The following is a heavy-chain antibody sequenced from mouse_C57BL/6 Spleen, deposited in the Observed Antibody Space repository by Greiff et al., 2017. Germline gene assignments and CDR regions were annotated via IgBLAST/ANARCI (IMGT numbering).Heavy chain of an antibody. V-gene: IGHV1-50*01. CDR3: ARYNYGIAY. CDR1: GYTFTSYW. Sequence: QVQLQQPGAELVKPGASVKLSCKASGYTFTSYWLQWVKQRPGQGLEWIGEIDPSDSYTNSNQKFKGKATLTVDTSSSTAYMQLSSLASEDSAVYYCARYNYGIAYWGQGTLVTVSA. J-gene: IGHJ3*01. CDR2: IDPSDSYT. D-gene: IGHD1-1*01.